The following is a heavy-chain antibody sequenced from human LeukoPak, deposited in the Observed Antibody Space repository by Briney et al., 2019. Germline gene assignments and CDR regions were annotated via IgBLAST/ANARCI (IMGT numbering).Heavy chain of an antibody. CDR2: IYSGGST. D-gene: IGHD3-10*01. Sequence: GGSLRLSCAASGFTVSSDYMSWVRQAPGKGLEGVSIIYSGGSTYYADSVKGRLTISRDNSKNTLYLQMNSLRAEDTAVYYCARSPGGSGSLFDYWGQGTLVTVSS. CDR3: ARSPGGSGSLFDY. V-gene: IGHV3-53*01. J-gene: IGHJ4*02. CDR1: GFTVSSDY.